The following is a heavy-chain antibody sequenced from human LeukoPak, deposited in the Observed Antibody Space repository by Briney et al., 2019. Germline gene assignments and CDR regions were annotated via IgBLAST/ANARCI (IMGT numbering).Heavy chain of an antibody. CDR3: ARVPDYYDSSGYRGWYYYYGMDV. CDR2: INSDGSST. D-gene: IGHD3-22*01. V-gene: IGHV3-74*01. CDR1: GFTFSSYW. Sequence: GGSLRLSCAASGFTFSSYWMHWVRQAPGKGLVWVSRINSDGSSTSYADSVKGRFTISRDNAKNSLYLQMNSLRAEDTAVYYCARVPDYYDSSGYRGWYYYYGMDVWGQGTTVTVSS. J-gene: IGHJ6*02.